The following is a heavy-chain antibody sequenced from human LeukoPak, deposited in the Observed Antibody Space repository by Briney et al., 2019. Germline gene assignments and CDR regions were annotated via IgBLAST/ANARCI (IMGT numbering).Heavy chain of an antibody. D-gene: IGHD3-22*01. Sequence: ASVKVSCKASGYRLTSHYIHWLRQAPGQGLEWMGIINPGGGSTDYAQKFQGRVTITADESTSTAYMELSSLRSEDTAVYYCARDVLTMILPGAFDIWGQGTMVTVSS. CDR3: ARDVLTMILPGAFDI. CDR2: INPGGGST. V-gene: IGHV1-46*01. J-gene: IGHJ3*02. CDR1: GYRLTSHY.